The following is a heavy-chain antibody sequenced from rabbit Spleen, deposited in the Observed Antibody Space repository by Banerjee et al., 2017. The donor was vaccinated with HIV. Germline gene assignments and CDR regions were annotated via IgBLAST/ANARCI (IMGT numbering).Heavy chain of an antibody. D-gene: IGHD2-1*01. CDR3: ARGSATMTMVITGFYFNL. CDR1: GFSFSNGYV. CDR2: INTISGGA. J-gene: IGHJ4*01. Sequence: QQQLVESGGGLVKPGASLTLTCTASGFSFSNGYVMCWVRQAPGKGLEWIACINTISGGAVYATWAKGRFTISGASWTTVSLQMTSLTAADTATYFCARGSATMTMVITGFYFNLWGQGTLVTVS. V-gene: IGHV1S45*01.